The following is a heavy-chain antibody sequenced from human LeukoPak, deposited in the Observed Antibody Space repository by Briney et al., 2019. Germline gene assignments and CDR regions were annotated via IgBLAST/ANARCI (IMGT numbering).Heavy chain of an antibody. D-gene: IGHD1-26*01. CDR2: FDPEDGET. J-gene: IGHJ4*02. Sequence: ASVKVSCKVSGYTLTELSMHWVRQAPGKGLEWMGGFDPEDGETIYAQKFQGRVTMTEDTSTDTAYMGLSSLRSEDTAVYYCATASGSYYPIDYWGQGTLVTVSS. CDR3: ATASGSYYPIDY. CDR1: GYTLTELS. V-gene: IGHV1-24*01.